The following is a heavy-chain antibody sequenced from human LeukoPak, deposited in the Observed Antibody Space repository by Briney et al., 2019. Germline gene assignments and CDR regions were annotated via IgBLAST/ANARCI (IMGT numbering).Heavy chain of an antibody. V-gene: IGHV4-31*03. CDR2: IYYSGST. J-gene: IGHJ6*02. D-gene: IGHD4-17*01. Sequence: SETLSLTCTVSGGSISSGGYYWSWIRQHPGKGLEWIGYIYYSGSTYYNPSLKSRVTISVDTSKNQFSLKLSSVTAADTAVYYCARDTSGYGDYGSYYYYGMDVWGQGTTVTVSS. CDR1: GGSISSGGYY. CDR3: ARDTSGYGDYGSYYYYGMDV.